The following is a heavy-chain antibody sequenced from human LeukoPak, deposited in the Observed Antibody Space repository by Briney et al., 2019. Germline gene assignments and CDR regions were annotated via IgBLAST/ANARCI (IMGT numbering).Heavy chain of an antibody. V-gene: IGHV3-23*01. CDR1: GFTFSSYA. J-gene: IGHJ4*02. Sequence: PGGSLRLSCAASGFTFSSYAMSWVRQAPGKGLEWVSGISVSAGTTYYADSVKGRFTIPRVNYRNRLLVQLNSLIGDDTAVYYCAKEGGSGWSFFDYWGQGTLVTVSS. D-gene: IGHD6-19*01. CDR2: ISVSAGTT. CDR3: AKEGGSGWSFFDY.